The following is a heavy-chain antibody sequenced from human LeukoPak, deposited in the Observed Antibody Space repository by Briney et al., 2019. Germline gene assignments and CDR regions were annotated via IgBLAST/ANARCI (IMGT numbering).Heavy chain of an antibody. CDR3: ARVGLRKYQLLRPFGNWFDP. V-gene: IGHV4-34*01. D-gene: IGHD2-2*01. CDR1: GGSFSGYY. J-gene: IGHJ5*02. CDR2: INHSGST. Sequence: SETLSLTCAVYGGSFSGYYWSWIRQPPGKGLERIGEINHSGSTNYNPSLKSRVTISVDTSKIQFSLKLSSVTAADTAVYYCARVGLRKYQLLRPFGNWFDPWGQGTLVTVSS.